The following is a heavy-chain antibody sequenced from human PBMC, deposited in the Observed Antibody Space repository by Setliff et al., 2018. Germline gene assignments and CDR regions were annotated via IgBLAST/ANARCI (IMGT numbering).Heavy chain of an antibody. CDR3: ARDHGVVPGVDYMDV. Sequence: GSLRLSCAASGFTFSDYYMNWIRQAPGKGLEWVSAISGSGGSTYYADSVKGRFTISRDNPKNTLYLQMNSLRAEDTGVYYCARDHGVVPGVDYMDVWGKGTTVTVSS. CDR2: ISGSGGST. D-gene: IGHD2-15*01. J-gene: IGHJ6*03. CDR1: GFTFSDYY. V-gene: IGHV3-23*01.